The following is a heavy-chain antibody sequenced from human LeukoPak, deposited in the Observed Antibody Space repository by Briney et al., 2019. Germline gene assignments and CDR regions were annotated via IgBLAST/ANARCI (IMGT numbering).Heavy chain of an antibody. J-gene: IGHJ4*02. D-gene: IGHD1-26*01. CDR2: FDPEDGGI. V-gene: IGHV1-24*01. Sequence: ASVKVSCKVFGYSLTELSMHWVRQAPGKGLEWMGGFDPEDGGIIYAQKFQGRVTMTEDTSTDTAYMELSSLRSEDTAVYYCADQVGATRDLDYWGQGTLVTVSS. CDR1: GYSLTELS. CDR3: ADQVGATRDLDY.